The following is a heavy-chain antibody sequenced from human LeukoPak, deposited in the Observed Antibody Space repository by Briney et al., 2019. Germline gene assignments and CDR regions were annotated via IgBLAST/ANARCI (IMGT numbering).Heavy chain of an antibody. CDR1: GGSISSYY. Sequence: SETLSLTCTVSGGSISSYYWSWIRQPAGKGLEWIGRIYTSGSTNYNPSLKSRVTMSVDTSKNQFSLKLSSVTAADTAVYYCARDMYYYDTLRDYYYYYYMDVWGKGTTVTISS. V-gene: IGHV4-4*07. CDR2: IYTSGST. D-gene: IGHD3-22*01. J-gene: IGHJ6*03. CDR3: ARDMYYYDTLRDYYYYYYMDV.